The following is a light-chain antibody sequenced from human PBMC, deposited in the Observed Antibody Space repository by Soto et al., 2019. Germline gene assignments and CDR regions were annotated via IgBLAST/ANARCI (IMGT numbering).Light chain of an antibody. V-gene: IGLV2-14*01. CDR1: SNDVGGYVY. Sequence: QSALTQPASVSGSPGHSITISCTGTSNDVGGYVYVSWYQEHPGKAPKLVIYEVSHRPSGISDRFSGSKSGNTASLTSSGPQVEDEADYYFSSYATSSPYVFGPGTKLTVL. CDR2: EVS. CDR3: SSYATSSPYV. J-gene: IGLJ1*01.